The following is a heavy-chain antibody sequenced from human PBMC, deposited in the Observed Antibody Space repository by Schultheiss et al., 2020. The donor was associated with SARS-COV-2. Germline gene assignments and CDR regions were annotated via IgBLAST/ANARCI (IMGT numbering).Heavy chain of an antibody. CDR3: ARLGVGWELGDY. V-gene: IGHV4-30-4*08. D-gene: IGHD1-26*01. J-gene: IGHJ4*02. CDR1: GGSISSGDYY. CDR2: IYYSGST. Sequence: SETLSLTCTVSGGSISSGDYYWSWIRQPPGKGLEWIGYIYYSGSTYYNPSLKSRVTISVDTSKNQFSLKLSSVTAADTAVYYCARLGVGWELGDYWGQGTLVTVSS.